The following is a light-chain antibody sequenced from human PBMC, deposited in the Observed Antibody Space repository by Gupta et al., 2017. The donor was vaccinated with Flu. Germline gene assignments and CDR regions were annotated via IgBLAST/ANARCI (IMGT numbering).Light chain of an antibody. Sequence: ATKLLIYAASTLQSGVPLRFSGSGSGTEFTLTISRQQPEDFANYYCQQFNSYPRAFGQGTKVEIK. J-gene: IGKJ1*01. CDR2: AAS. CDR3: QQFNSYPRA. V-gene: IGKV1-9*01.